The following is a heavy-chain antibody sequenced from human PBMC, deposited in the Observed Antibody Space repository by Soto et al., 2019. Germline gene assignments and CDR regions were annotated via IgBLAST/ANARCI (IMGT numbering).Heavy chain of an antibody. J-gene: IGHJ6*02. D-gene: IGHD3-10*01. CDR3: ARENYYGSGTYFRLDV. CDR1: GGSISSGDYY. CDR2: IYYSGST. Sequence: SETLSLTCTVSGGSISSGDYYWSWIRQPPGKGLEWIGYIYYSGSTYYNPSLKSRVTISVDTSKNQFSLKLTSVTAADTAVYYCARENYYGSGTYFRLDVWGQGTRVT. V-gene: IGHV4-30-4*02.